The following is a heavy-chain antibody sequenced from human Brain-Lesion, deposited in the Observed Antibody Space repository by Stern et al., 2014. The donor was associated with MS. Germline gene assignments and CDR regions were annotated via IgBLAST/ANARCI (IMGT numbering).Heavy chain of an antibody. CDR1: GGSISRGGYY. CDR2: IHYSGGT. J-gene: IGHJ5*02. CDR3: ARVGVYVQTGWFDP. D-gene: IGHD2-8*01. V-gene: IGHV4-31*03. Sequence: VQLVESGPGLVKPSQTLSLTCTVSGGSISRGGYYWSWIRQHPGKGLEGIGYIHYSGGTYYNSALKSRVTISRDTSKNQFSLNLNSVTAADTAVYYCARVGVYVQTGWFDPWGQGALVTVSS.